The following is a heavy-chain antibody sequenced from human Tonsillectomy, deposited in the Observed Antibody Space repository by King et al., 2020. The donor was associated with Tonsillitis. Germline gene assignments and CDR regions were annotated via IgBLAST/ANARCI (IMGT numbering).Heavy chain of an antibody. CDR3: AIALPGYYSGMDV. CDR1: GFTFSDYY. Sequence: VQLVESGGALVKPGGSLRLSCAASGFTFSDYYMTWIRQAPGKGLEWISYISTSSTYTYYADSVKGRFTISRDNANNSLFLQMNSLRAEDTAVYYCAIALPGYYSGMDVWGPGTTVTVSS. CDR2: ISTSSTYT. V-gene: IGHV3-11*06. J-gene: IGHJ6*02.